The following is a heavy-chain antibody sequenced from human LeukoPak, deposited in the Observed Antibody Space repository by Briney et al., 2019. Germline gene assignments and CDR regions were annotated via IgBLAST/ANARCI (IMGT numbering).Heavy chain of an antibody. D-gene: IGHD3-10*01. CDR3: ARDLGERTDY. J-gene: IGHJ4*02. V-gene: IGHV3-30*02. CDR1: GFTFSSYG. Sequence: GGSLRLSCAASGFTFSSYGIHWVRQAPGKGLEWVAFIRFDGSNKYYADSVKGRFTISRDNSKNTLYLQMNSLRAEDTAVYYCARDLGERTDYWGQGTLVTVSS. CDR2: IRFDGSNK.